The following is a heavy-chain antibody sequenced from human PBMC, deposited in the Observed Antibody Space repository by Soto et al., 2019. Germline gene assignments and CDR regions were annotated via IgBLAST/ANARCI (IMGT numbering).Heavy chain of an antibody. J-gene: IGHJ4*02. V-gene: IGHV1-18*04. CDR1: GYTFTDYG. CDR2: ISAYNGNT. D-gene: IGHD1-7*01. Sequence: ASVKVSCKASGYTFTDYGISWVRQAPGQGLEWMGWISAYNGNTKYVQKLQGRVTMTTDTSTTTVYMELRSLRSDDTAVYYCARDHVRGNSVFDHWGQGTLVTVSS. CDR3: ARDHVRGNSVFDH.